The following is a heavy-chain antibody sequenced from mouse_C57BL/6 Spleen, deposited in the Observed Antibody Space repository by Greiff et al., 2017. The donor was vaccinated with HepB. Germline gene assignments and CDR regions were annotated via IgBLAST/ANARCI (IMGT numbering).Heavy chain of an antibody. J-gene: IGHJ4*01. D-gene: IGHD2-4*01. Sequence: EVQLQQSGPELVKPGASVKIYCKASGYSFTGYFMNWVKQSHGKSLEWIGRINPYNGDTFYKQKFKGKATLTVDKSSSTAHKELLSLQSEDFAVYYCARGKGHDYDGCMDYWGQGTSVTVSA. CDR2: INPYNGDT. CDR3: ARGKGHDYDGCMDY. V-gene: IGHV1-37*01. CDR1: GYSFTGYF.